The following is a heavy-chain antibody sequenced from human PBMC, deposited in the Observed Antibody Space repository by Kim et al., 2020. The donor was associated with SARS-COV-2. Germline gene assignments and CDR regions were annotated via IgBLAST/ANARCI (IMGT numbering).Heavy chain of an antibody. J-gene: IGHJ4*02. CDR2: ISTSNGNT. V-gene: IGHV1-18*01. Sequence: ASVKVSCKTSGYTFTNYGISWVRQAPGQGLEWVGWISTSNGNTNYADNLQGRVTMTTDTSTTTAYMELRDLRSDDTAMYYCALLDYWGQGTLVTVSS. CDR3: ALLDY. CDR1: GYTFTNYG.